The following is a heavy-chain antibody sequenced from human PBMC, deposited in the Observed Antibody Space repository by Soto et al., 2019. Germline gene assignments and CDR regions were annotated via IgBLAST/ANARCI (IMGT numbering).Heavy chain of an antibody. CDR3: AREYYTTSSGFDP. D-gene: IGHD6-6*01. V-gene: IGHV4-59*11. CDR2: IFYSGST. CDR1: GGSITSHY. Sequence: SETLSLTCSVSGGSITSHYWTWIRQPPGKGLEWIGSIFYSGSTNYNPSLQSRVTMSIDRSTNQFSLRLNFLTAADTAVYYCAREYYTTSSGFDPWGQGTLVTVSS. J-gene: IGHJ5*02.